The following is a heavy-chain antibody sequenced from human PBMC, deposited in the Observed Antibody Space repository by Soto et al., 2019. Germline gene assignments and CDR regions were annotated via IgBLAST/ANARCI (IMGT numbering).Heavy chain of an antibody. D-gene: IGHD6-19*01. CDR3: AKVERAVAGIID. CDR2: ISVSVGST. Sequence: EVQLLESGGGLVQPEGSLRLSCAASGFTFSSYAMSWVRQAPGKGLDWVSAISVSVGSTYYADSVKGRFTISRDNSKNTLYLQMNSLRAEDTAVYYCAKVERAVAGIIDWGQGTLVTVSS. V-gene: IGHV3-23*01. J-gene: IGHJ4*02. CDR1: GFTFSSYA.